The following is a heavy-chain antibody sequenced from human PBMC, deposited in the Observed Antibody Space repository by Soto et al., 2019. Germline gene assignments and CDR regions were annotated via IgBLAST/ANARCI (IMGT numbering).Heavy chain of an antibody. J-gene: IGHJ4*02. CDR2: IYNSGRT. CDR3: ARRYGYSFDY. Sequence: QVQLQESGPGLVKPSETLSLTCTVSGGSISSYYWSWIRQPPGKGLEWIGYIYNSGRTNYNPSLKGRVTISVDTYKNQFSLKLSSVTAADTAVYYCARRYGYSFDYWGQGTLVTVSS. CDR1: GGSISSYY. V-gene: IGHV4-59*08. D-gene: IGHD1-1*01.